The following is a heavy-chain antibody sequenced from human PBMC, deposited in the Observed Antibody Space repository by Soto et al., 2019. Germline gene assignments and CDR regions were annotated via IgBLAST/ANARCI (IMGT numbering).Heavy chain of an antibody. CDR1: GVAFSDYS. Sequence: SDTLSHNFCAFGVAFSDYSWIGMRQTPGAGLEWIGEINHSGSTNYNPSLKSRVTISVDTSKNQFSLKLTSVTAADTAVYYCARDKITGLFDYWGQGTLVTVSS. CDR2: INHSGST. D-gene: IGHD2-8*02. J-gene: IGHJ4*02. CDR3: ARDKITGLFDY. V-gene: IGHV4-34*01.